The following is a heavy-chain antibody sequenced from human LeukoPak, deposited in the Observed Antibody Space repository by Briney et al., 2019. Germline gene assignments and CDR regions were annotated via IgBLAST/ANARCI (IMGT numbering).Heavy chain of an antibody. Sequence: GGSLRLSCAASGFTFNTYGIHWVRQAPGKGLEWVAVISYDGSNKYYADSVKGRFTISRDNSKNTLYLQMNSLRAEDTALYYCAKGPLARGFDPWGQGTLVTVSS. J-gene: IGHJ5*02. CDR3: AKGPLARGFDP. D-gene: IGHD3-3*02. CDR2: ISYDGSNK. V-gene: IGHV3-30*18. CDR1: GFTFNTYG.